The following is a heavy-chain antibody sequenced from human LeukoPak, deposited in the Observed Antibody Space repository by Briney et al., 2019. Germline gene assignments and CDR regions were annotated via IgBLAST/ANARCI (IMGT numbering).Heavy chain of an antibody. D-gene: IGHD6-19*01. Sequence: KPGGSLRLSCAASGFTFSSYSMNWVRGAPGKGLEWVSFIRSSSSYIYYADSVKGRFTISRDNAKNSLYLQMNSLRAEDTAVYYCARPGIAVAGEFFDYWGQGTLVTVSS. J-gene: IGHJ4*02. CDR3: ARPGIAVAGEFFDY. CDR1: GFTFSSYS. CDR2: IRSSSSYI. V-gene: IGHV3-21*01.